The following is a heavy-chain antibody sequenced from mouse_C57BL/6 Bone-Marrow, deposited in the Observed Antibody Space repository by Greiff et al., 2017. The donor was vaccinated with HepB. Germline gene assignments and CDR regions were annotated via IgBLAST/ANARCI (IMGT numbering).Heavy chain of an antibody. CDR2: IHPNSGST. V-gene: IGHV1-64*01. CDR3: TRRGIYDYALYY. J-gene: IGHJ2*01. CDR1: GYTFTSYW. D-gene: IGHD2-4*01. Sequence: VQLQQPGAELVKPGASVKLSCKASGYTFTSYWMHWVKQRPGQGLEWIGMIHPNSGSTNYNEKFKSKATLTVEKSSSTAYMQLSSLTSEDSAVYYCTRRGIYDYALYYWGQGTTLTVSS.